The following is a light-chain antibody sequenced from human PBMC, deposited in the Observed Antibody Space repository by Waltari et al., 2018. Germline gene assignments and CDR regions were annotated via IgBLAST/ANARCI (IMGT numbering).Light chain of an antibody. CDR3: QVWDSSSDHWV. CDR1: NIGSKS. V-gene: IGLV3-21*02. Sequence: SYVVTQPPSVSVAPGQTARITCGGNNIGSKSVHWYQQKPGQAPVLVVYDESDRPSGIPERFSGSNSGNTATLTISRVEAGDEADYFCQVWDSSSDHWVFGGGTKLSVL. CDR2: DES. J-gene: IGLJ3*02.